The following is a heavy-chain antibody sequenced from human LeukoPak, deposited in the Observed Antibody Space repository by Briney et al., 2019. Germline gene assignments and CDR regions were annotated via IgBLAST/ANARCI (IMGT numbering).Heavy chain of an antibody. Sequence: SETLSLTCTVSGHPITSHYGSWIRQPAGKGLEWIGRINTRGSSNYNPSLKSRVTMSVDMPKNQFSLQLRSVTAADTAVYYCARDFEVDSYYLDKWGQGTRVTVSS. J-gene: IGHJ4*02. V-gene: IGHV4-4*07. D-gene: IGHD2-15*01. CDR2: INTRGSS. CDR3: ARDFEVDSYYLDK. CDR1: GHPITSHY.